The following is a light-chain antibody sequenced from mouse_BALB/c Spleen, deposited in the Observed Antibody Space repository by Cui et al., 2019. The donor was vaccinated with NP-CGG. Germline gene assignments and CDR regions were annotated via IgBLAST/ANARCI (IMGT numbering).Light chain of an antibody. CDR3: ALWYSNHWV. V-gene: IGLV1*01. J-gene: IGLJ1*01. Sequence: QAVVTQESARTTSPGETVTLTCRSSTGAVTTKNYANWVQEKPDHLFTGLIGGTNNRAPGVPARFSGSLIGDKAALTITGAQTEDEAIYFCALWYSNHWVFGGGTKLTVL. CDR2: GTN. CDR1: TGAVTTKNY.